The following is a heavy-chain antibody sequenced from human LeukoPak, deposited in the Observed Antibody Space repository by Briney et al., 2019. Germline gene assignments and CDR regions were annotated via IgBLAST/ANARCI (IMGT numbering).Heavy chain of an antibody. CDR2: MNPNSGNT. Sequence: ASVKVSCKASGYTFTSYDINWVRQATGQGLEWMGWMNPNSGNTGYAQKFQGRVTITRNTSISTAYMELSSLRNEDTAVYFCAKGGSTYSYSCDYWGQGTLVTVSS. J-gene: IGHJ4*02. CDR1: GYTFTSYD. V-gene: IGHV1-8*03. CDR3: AKGGSTYSYSCDY. D-gene: IGHD2-21*01.